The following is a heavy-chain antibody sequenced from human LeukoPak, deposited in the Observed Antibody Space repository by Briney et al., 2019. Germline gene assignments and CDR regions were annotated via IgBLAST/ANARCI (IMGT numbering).Heavy chain of an antibody. Sequence: GGSLRLSCAASGFTFSNYGINWVRQAPGKGLEWLSHITGSGDMTHYANSVKGRFTISRDNAKSSLFLRMNSLRAEDTAVYYCARENVVGTGGFDYWGQGTLVTVSS. J-gene: IGHJ4*02. CDR1: GFTFSNYG. V-gene: IGHV3-48*01. CDR3: ARENVVGTGGFDY. D-gene: IGHD2-21*01. CDR2: ITGSGDMT.